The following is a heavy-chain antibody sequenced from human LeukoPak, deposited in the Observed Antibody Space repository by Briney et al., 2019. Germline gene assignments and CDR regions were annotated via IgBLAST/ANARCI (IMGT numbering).Heavy chain of an antibody. CDR1: GFTFSNYA. CDR3: AKAASHWYFDY. J-gene: IGHJ4*02. D-gene: IGHD1-1*01. V-gene: IGHV3-23*01. CDR2: VTSSGGTT. Sequence: PGRSLRLAYATSGFTFSNYAMASVRQAPGDWLEWVSTVTSSGGTTYYADCVKGRFTISRDNSQNTLYLQINSLRAEDTAVYYCAKAASHWYFDYWGQGTLVGVSS.